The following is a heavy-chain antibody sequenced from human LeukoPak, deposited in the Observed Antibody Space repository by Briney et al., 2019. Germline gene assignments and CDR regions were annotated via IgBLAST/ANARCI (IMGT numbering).Heavy chain of an antibody. CDR1: GGSITSSNW. CDR3: ARENWRSKSIDFDS. J-gene: IGHJ4*02. D-gene: IGHD6-6*01. Sequence: PSGTLSLTCAVSGGSITSSNWWSWVRQPPGKGLEWIGEIYQSGSPNYNPSLKSRVTISVDTSKNQFSLKLSSVTAADTAVYFCARENWRSKSIDFDSWGQGTLVTVSS. V-gene: IGHV4-4*02. CDR2: IYQSGSP.